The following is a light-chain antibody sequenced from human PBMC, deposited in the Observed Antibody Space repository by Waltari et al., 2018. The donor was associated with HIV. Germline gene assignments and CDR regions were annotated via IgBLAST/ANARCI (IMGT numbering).Light chain of an antibody. CDR1: QSLLHTNGYNY. V-gene: IGKV2-28*01. Sequence: DIVLTQSPLSLPVTPGEPASISCRSSQSLLHTNGYNYLDWYLQKPGQSPQLLIYLGSNRASAVPDRCCGSGSGTDFTLKISRVEAEDVGVYYCMETLQTPRLTFGGGTKVEIK. J-gene: IGKJ4*01. CDR2: LGS. CDR3: METLQTPRLT.